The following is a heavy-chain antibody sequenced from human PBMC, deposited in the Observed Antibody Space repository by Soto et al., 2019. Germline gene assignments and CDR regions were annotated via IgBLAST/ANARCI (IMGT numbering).Heavy chain of an antibody. CDR2: ISGSGGST. CDR3: AKDPYSSGWYLEHFQH. Sequence: GGSLRLSCAASGVTFSSYAMSWVRQAPGKGLEWVSAISGSGGSTYYADSVKGRFTISRDNSKNTLYLQMNSLRAEDTAVYYCAKDPYSSGWYLEHFQHWGQGTLVTVSS. J-gene: IGHJ1*01. D-gene: IGHD6-19*01. V-gene: IGHV3-23*01. CDR1: GVTFSSYA.